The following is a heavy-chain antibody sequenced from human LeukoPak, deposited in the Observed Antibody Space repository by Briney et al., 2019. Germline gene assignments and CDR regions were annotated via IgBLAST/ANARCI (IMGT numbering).Heavy chain of an antibody. CDR3: AKDYRGSGYFFDV. CDR2: ISGNGDTT. D-gene: IGHD3-3*01. V-gene: IGHV3-23*01. J-gene: IGHJ3*01. CDR1: GFTFSNYA. Sequence: GGSLRLSCAGSGFTFSNYAMSWVRHAQGQGLELDSVISGNGDTTYYADSVKGRFTISRDNSKNTLYLQMNSLRAEDTAIYSCAKDYRGSGYFFDVWGQGTMVAVSS.